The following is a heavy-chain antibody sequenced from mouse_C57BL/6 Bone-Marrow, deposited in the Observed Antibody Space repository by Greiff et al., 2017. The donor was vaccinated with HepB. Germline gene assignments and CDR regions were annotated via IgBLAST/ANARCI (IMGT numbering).Heavy chain of an antibody. CDR2: INPNNGGT. J-gene: IGHJ4*01. Sequence: EVQLQQSGPELVKPGASVKISCKASGYTFTDYYMNWVKQSHGKSLEWIGDINPNNGGTSYNQKFKGKATLTVDKSSSTAYMELRSLTSEDSAVYYCARGDGYPYYYAMDYWGQGTSVTVSS. V-gene: IGHV1-26*01. CDR3: ARGDGYPYYYAMDY. CDR1: GYTFTDYY. D-gene: IGHD2-3*01.